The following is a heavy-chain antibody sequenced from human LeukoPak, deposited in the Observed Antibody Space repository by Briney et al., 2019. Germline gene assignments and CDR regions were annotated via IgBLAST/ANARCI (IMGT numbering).Heavy chain of an antibody. Sequence: SETLSLTCTVSGGSISSSSYYWGWIRQPPGKGLEWIGSIYYSGSTYYNPSLKSRVTISVDTSKNQFSLKLSSVTAADTAVYYCARDLATSGYYELGYWGQGTLVTVSS. CDR2: IYYSGST. CDR3: ARDLATSGYYELGY. D-gene: IGHD3-22*01. V-gene: IGHV4-39*02. J-gene: IGHJ4*02. CDR1: GGSISSSSYY.